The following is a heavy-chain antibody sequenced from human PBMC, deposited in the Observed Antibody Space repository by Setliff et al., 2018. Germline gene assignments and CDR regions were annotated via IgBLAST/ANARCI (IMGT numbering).Heavy chain of an antibody. V-gene: IGHV1-2*02. CDR3: AGPFDVGPYPRPIDGLDL. Sequence: GASVKVSCKASGYIFRDYYIHWVRQAPGQGLEWMGWISPNSGGREYAEAFQGRVTMTGDTSIRTAFMGLSGLTSDDTAVYYCAGPFDVGPYPRPIDGLDLWGQGTRVTVSS. J-gene: IGHJ3*01. CDR1: GYIFRDYY. D-gene: IGHD3-9*01. CDR2: ISPNSGGR.